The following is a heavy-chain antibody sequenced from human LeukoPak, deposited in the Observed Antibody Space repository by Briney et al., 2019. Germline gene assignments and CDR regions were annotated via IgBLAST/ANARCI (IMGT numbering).Heavy chain of an antibody. CDR3: ARLGPASYDFWSGIDP. D-gene: IGHD3-3*01. V-gene: IGHV5-51*01. CDR1: GYSFTSYW. Sequence: GESLKISCKGSGYSFTSYWIGWVRQMPGKGLEWMGIIYPCDSDTRYSPSFQGQVTISPDKSISTAYLQWSSLKASDTAMYYCARLGPASYDFWSGIDPWGQGTLVTVSS. J-gene: IGHJ5*02. CDR2: IYPCDSDT.